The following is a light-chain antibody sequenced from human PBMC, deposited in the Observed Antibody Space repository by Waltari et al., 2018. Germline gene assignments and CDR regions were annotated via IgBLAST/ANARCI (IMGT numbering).Light chain of an antibody. CDR1: RSDIGTYNF. CDR2: DVS. CDR3: SSYTGSSTLWV. V-gene: IGLV2-14*03. J-gene: IGLJ3*02. Sequence: QSALTQPASVSGSPGQSITIPCTGTRSDIGTYNFVSWYQQHPGKAPKLTIYDVSYRPSGVSNRFSGSKSGNTASLTISGLQAEDEADYYCSSYTGSSTLWVFGGGTKLSVL.